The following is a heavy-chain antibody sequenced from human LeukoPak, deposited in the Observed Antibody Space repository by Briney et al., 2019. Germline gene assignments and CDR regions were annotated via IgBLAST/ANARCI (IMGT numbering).Heavy chain of an antibody. CDR1: GFTFSSYS. Sequence: GGSLRLSCAASGFTFSSYSMNWVRQAPGKGLEWVSSISSSSSYIYYTDSVKGRFTISRDNSKNTLSLQMSSLRAEDTAVYCCAKEDSRWNYGMDVWGQGTTVTVSS. CDR3: AKEDSRWNYGMDV. V-gene: IGHV3-21*04. CDR2: ISSSSSYI. J-gene: IGHJ6*02. D-gene: IGHD1-1*01.